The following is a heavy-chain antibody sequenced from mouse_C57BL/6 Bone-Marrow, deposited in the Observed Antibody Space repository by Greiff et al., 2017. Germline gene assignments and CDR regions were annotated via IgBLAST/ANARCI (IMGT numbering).Heavy chain of an antibody. CDR1: GYTFTNYW. CDR2: MHPNGGSP. D-gene: IGHD2-4*01. Sequence: QVQLQQPGAELVKPGASVKLSCKASGYTFTNYWMHWVKQRPGQGLEWIGMMHPNGGSPDYNEKFKSEATLSVDKSSRTASMELSSLTYEDSAVYYCAGSYDYDGYTMDYWGQGTSVTVSS. CDR3: AGSYDYDGYTMDY. V-gene: IGHV1-64*01. J-gene: IGHJ4*01.